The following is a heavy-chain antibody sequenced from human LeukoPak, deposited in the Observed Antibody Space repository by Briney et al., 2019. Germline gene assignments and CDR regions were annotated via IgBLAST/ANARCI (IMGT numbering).Heavy chain of an antibody. J-gene: IGHJ1*01. Sequence: ASVKVSCKASGGTFSSYAISWVRQAPGQGLEWMGGIIPIFGTANYAQKFQGRVTITADESTSTAYMELSSLRSEDTAVYYCARGGTLYQLLYEQYFQHWARAPWSPSPQ. D-gene: IGHD2-2*02. CDR3: ARGGTLYQLLYEQYFQH. CDR1: GGTFSSYA. CDR2: IIPIFGTA. V-gene: IGHV1-69*13.